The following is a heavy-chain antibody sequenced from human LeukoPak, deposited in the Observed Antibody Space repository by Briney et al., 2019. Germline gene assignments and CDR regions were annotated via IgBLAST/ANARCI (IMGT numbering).Heavy chain of an antibody. Sequence: GGSLRLSCAASGFTFSSYAMSWVRQAPGKGLEWVSAISGSGGSTYYADSVKGRFTISRDNSKNTLYLQMNSLRAEDTAVYYCAKDVSVYYYDSGGYPLFDYWGQGTLVTVSS. CDR2: ISGSGGST. V-gene: IGHV3-23*01. J-gene: IGHJ4*02. CDR3: AKDVSVYYYDSGGYPLFDY. CDR1: GFTFSSYA. D-gene: IGHD3-22*01.